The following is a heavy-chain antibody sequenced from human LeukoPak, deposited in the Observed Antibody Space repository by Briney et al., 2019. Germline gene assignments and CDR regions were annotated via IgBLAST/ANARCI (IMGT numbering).Heavy chain of an antibody. CDR1: GYTFSNYG. CDR2: ISAYNGDT. D-gene: IGHD2-2*01. Sequence: ASVKVSCKASGYTFSNYGVAWVRQAPGQGLEWMGWISAYNGDTKYAQHFQGRVTMTTGTSSKIAHMELRSLRSDDTAVYYCARDPTIVVVPAAPHNFDYWGQGTLVTVSS. V-gene: IGHV1-18*01. CDR3: ARDPTIVVVPAAPHNFDY. J-gene: IGHJ4*02.